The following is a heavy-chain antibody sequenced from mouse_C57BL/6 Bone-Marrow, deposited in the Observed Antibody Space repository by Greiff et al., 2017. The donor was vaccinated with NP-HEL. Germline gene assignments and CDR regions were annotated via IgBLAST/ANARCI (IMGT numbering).Heavy chain of an antibody. J-gene: IGHJ4*01. Sequence: EVKLQQSGPALVKPSQTVSLTCTVTGYSITNGNHWWNWIRQVSGSKLEWIGYISSSGSTDSNPSLKSRISITRDTSKNQLFLQLNSVTTEDIATYYCARGLYYGSSYDAMDYWGQGTSVTVSS. CDR2: ISSSGST. V-gene: IGHV3-4*01. D-gene: IGHD1-1*01. CDR1: GYSITNGNHW. CDR3: ARGLYYGSSYDAMDY.